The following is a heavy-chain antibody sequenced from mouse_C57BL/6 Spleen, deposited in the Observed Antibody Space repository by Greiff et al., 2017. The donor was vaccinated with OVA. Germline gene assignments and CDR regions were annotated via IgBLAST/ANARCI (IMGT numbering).Heavy chain of an antibody. J-gene: IGHJ4*01. V-gene: IGHV1-59*01. CDR1: GYTFTSYW. Sequence: VQLQQPGAELVRPGTSVKLSCKASGYTFTSYWMHWVKQRPGQGLEWIGVIDPSDSYTNYNQKFKGKATLTVDTSSSTAYMQLSSLTSEDSAVYYCARGYYDGAMDYWGQGTSVTVSS. CDR3: ARGYYDGAMDY. CDR2: IDPSDSYT. D-gene: IGHD1-1*02.